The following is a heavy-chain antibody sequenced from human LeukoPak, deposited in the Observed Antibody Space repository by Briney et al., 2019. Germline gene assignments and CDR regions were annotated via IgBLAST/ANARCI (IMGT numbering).Heavy chain of an antibody. CDR1: GGSISSYY. CDR2: IYYSGST. V-gene: IGHV4-59*08. D-gene: IGHD1-26*01. Sequence: PSETLSLTCTVSGGSISSYYWSWIQQPPGKGLEWIGYIYYSGSTNYNPSLKSRVTISVDTSKNQFSLKLSSVTAADTAVYYCARHLSGSYYKGPNWFDPWGQGTLVTVSS. J-gene: IGHJ5*02. CDR3: ARHLSGSYYKGPNWFDP.